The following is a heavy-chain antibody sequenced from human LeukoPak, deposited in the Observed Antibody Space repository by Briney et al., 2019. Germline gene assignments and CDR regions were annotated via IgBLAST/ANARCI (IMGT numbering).Heavy chain of an antibody. Sequence: GASLRLSCAASGFTFSSYAMSWVRQAPGEGLEWVSAISGSGGSTYYADSVKGRFTISRDNSKNTLYLQMNSLRAEDTAVYYCATFNSGSYYRFAFDIWGQGTMVTVSS. D-gene: IGHD1-26*01. CDR3: ATFNSGSYYRFAFDI. CDR2: ISGSGGST. V-gene: IGHV3-23*01. CDR1: GFTFSSYA. J-gene: IGHJ3*02.